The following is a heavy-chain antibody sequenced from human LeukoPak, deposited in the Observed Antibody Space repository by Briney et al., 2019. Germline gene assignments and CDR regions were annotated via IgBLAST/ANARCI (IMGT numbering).Heavy chain of an antibody. CDR3: ATDLRGYYDSSGPDFDY. J-gene: IGHJ4*02. CDR1: GYTLIELS. V-gene: IGHV1-24*01. D-gene: IGHD3-22*01. Sequence: GASVKVSCKVSGYTLIELSMHWVRQAPGKGLEWMGGFDPEDGETIYAQKFQGRVTMTEDTSTDTAYMELSSLRSEDTAVYYCATDLRGYYDSSGPDFDYWGQGTLVTVSS. CDR2: FDPEDGET.